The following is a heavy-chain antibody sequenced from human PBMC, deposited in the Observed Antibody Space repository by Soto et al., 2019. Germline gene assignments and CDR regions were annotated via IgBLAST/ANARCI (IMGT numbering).Heavy chain of an antibody. Sequence: LRLSCAASGFSFSTYNMDGVRQAPGKGPEWIAYISTTSFTIYYADSVKGRFTISRDNDRNSLYLEMNSLRDEDTAVYYCARDRCYDGTCYSASDSWGQGTLVTVSS. CDR2: ISTTSFTI. V-gene: IGHV3-48*02. J-gene: IGHJ5*01. D-gene: IGHD2-15*01. CDR1: GFSFSTYN. CDR3: ARDRCYDGTCYSASDS.